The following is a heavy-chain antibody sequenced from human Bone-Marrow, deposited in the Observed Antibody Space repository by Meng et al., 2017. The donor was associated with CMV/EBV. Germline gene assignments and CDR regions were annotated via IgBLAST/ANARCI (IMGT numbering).Heavy chain of an antibody. V-gene: IGHV3-30*02. CDR2: IGNDATNK. CDR1: GFSFRNCG. D-gene: IGHD2-21*01. CDR3: ANQADPKYSYYFDY. J-gene: IGHJ4*02. Sequence: GESLKISCAASGFSFRNCGMHWVRQAPGKGLEWVAFIGNDATNKYYADSVKGRFTISRDNSKNTLFLQLNSLRVEDTAVYYCANQADPKYSYYFDYWGQGTLVTSPQ.